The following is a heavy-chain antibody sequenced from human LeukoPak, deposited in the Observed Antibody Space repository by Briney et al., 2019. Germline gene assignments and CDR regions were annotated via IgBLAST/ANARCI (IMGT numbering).Heavy chain of an antibody. CDR3: AKEFNRDLPDY. J-gene: IGHJ4*02. V-gene: IGHV3-30*18. CDR1: GYTFSSYG. CDR2: ISYDGSNE. D-gene: IGHD2/OR15-2a*01. Sequence: PGGPLRLSCAASGYTFSSYGMHWVRRAPGKGLEWVAVISYDGSNEYYADSVKGRFTISRDNSKNTLYLQMSSLRAEDTAVYYCAKEFNRDLPDYWGQGTLVTVPS.